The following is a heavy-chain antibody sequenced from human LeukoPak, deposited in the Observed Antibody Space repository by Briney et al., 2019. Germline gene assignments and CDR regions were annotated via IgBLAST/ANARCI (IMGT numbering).Heavy chain of an antibody. Sequence: PGGSLRLSCAASGFTFSDHYMTWIRQTPGKGLEWVSYISRSGTTIYYADSVKGRYTISRDNAKNSLYLQMNSLRAEDTAVYYCARGVTTVENWGQGTLVTVSS. CDR2: ISRSGTTI. D-gene: IGHD4-23*01. J-gene: IGHJ4*02. V-gene: IGHV3-11*04. CDR1: GFTFSDHY. CDR3: ARGVTTVEN.